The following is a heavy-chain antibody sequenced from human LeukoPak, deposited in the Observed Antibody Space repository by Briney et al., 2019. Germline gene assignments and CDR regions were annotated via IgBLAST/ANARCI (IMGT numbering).Heavy chain of an antibody. J-gene: IGHJ4*02. Sequence: WETLSLTCAVYGGSFSGYYWSWIRQSPGKGLEWIGEINQSGSNNYNLYLKSRVTKSGDTSKNQFSLKLSSVPAADTAVYYCAREIDTRGHYDSSGYYCVWGRGTLVTVSS. V-gene: IGHV4-34*01. CDR2: INQSGSN. CDR3: AREIDTRGHYDSSGYYCV. CDR1: GGSFSGYY. D-gene: IGHD3-22*01.